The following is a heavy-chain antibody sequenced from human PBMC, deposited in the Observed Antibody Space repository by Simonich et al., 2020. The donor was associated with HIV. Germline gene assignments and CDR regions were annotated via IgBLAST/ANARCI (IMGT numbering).Heavy chain of an antibody. CDR1: GGSFSGYY. Sequence: QVQLQQWGAGLLKPSETLSLTCAVYGGSFSGYYWNWIRQPPGKGLEWIEEINPMGSNNYNPALKSRFTISVDTSKNQFSLKLSSVTDADTAVYYCARGFYQRLYYFDYWGQGTLVTVSS. CDR2: INPMGSN. D-gene: IGHD2-2*01. CDR3: ARGFYQRLYYFDY. V-gene: IGHV4-34*01. J-gene: IGHJ4*02.